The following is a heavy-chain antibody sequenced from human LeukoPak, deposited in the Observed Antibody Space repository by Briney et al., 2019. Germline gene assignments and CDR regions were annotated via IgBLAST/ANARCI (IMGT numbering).Heavy chain of an antibody. Sequence: ASVKVSCKASGGTFSSYAISWVRQAPGQGLEWMGRIIPILSIANYAQKFQGRVTITADKSTSTAYMELSSLRSEDTAVYYCEMRSIAAAGEEYFQHWGQGTLVTVSS. D-gene: IGHD6-13*01. V-gene: IGHV1-69*04. CDR3: EMRSIAAAGEEYFQH. J-gene: IGHJ1*01. CDR1: GGTFSSYA. CDR2: IIPILSIA.